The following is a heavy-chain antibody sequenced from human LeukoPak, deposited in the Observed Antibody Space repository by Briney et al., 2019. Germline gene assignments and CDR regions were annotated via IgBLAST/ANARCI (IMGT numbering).Heavy chain of an antibody. CDR2: MNPNSGNT. CDR1: GYTFTSYD. J-gene: IGHJ4*02. CDR3: ARAPARGGTQLQYYFDY. D-gene: IGHD1-26*01. Sequence: ASVKVSCKASGYTFTSYDINWVRQATGQGLEWMGWMNPNSGNTGYAQKFQGRVTMTRNTSISTAYMELSSLRSEDTAVYYCARAPARGGTQLQYYFDYWGQGTLVTVSS. V-gene: IGHV1-8*01.